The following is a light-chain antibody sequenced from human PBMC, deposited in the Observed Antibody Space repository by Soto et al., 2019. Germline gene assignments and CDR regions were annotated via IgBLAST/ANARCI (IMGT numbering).Light chain of an antibody. CDR3: QQRSNWLLT. CDR2: DAF. Sequence: EIVLTQSPATLSLSAGERATLSCRASQSIKNYLAWYQQKPGQAPRLLIYDAFNRATGIPTRFSGSGSGTDFTLTISSLEPEDFAVYYCQQRSNWLLTFGGGTKVDIK. V-gene: IGKV3-11*01. J-gene: IGKJ4*01. CDR1: QSIKNY.